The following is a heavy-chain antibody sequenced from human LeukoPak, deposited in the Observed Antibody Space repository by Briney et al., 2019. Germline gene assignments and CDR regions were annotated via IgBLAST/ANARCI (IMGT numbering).Heavy chain of an antibody. Sequence: ASVKVSCKASGYTFTGYYMHWVRQAPGQGLEWMGWINPNSGGTNYAQKFQGRVTMTRDTSISTAYMELSRLRSDDTAVYYCARGGLMDYVWGSCRYTEDYFDYWGQGTLVTVSS. J-gene: IGHJ4*02. CDR2: INPNSGGT. CDR1: GYTFTGYY. D-gene: IGHD3-16*02. V-gene: IGHV1-2*02. CDR3: ARGGLMDYVWGSCRYTEDYFDY.